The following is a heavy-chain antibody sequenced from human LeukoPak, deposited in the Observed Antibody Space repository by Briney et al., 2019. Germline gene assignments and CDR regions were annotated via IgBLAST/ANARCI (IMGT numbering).Heavy chain of an antibody. D-gene: IGHD2-2*01. CDR2: INPNSGGT. CDR1: GYTFTGYY. Sequence: ASVKVSCKASGYTFTGYYMHWVRQAPGQGLEWMGWINPNSGGTNYAQKFQGRVTMTRDTSISTAYMELSRLRSDDTAVYYCARGRGVVVIPAARLFDYWGQGTPVTVSS. J-gene: IGHJ4*02. V-gene: IGHV1-2*02. CDR3: ARGRGVVVIPAARLFDY.